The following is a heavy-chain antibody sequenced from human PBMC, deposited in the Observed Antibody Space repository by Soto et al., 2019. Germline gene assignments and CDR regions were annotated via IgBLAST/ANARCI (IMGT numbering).Heavy chain of an antibody. CDR1: GGLFSSFA. CDR3: AMGGSPNVWFSEF. Sequence: QERLVQSGAEVKKPGSSMKISCKASGGLFSSFAISWVRQAPGRGLEWMGGIIPVFGTTNYAQKFQDRVTITADESTNTAYMELSSLRYEDTAIYYCAMGGSPNVWFSEFWGQGALVTVTS. V-gene: IGHV1-69*01. J-gene: IGHJ4*02. CDR2: IIPVFGTT. D-gene: IGHD3-10*01.